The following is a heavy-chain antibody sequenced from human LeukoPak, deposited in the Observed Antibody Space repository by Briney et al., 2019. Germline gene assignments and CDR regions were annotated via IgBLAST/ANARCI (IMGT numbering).Heavy chain of an antibody. CDR2: TYYRSTWYN. J-gene: IGHJ4*02. CDR3: AREREYRSSWQYLDH. Sequence: SQTLSLTCAISGDSVSSNSAAWTWIRQSPSRGLEWLGRTYYRSTWYNDYAVSVKSRITINPDTSKNQFSLHLNSLTPEDTAVYYCAREREYRSSWQYLDHWGQGTLVTVSS. D-gene: IGHD6-13*01. CDR1: GDSVSSNSAA. V-gene: IGHV6-1*01.